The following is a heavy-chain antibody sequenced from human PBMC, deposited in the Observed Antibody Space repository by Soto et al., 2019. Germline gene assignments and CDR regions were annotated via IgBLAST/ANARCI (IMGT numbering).Heavy chain of an antibody. CDR3: ARVDYGDYPWFDP. J-gene: IGHJ5*02. Sequence: SETLSLTCTVSGGSVSRGFYYWSWIRQPPGKALEWVGFIYYNGSTNYNPSLKSRVTISSDTSKNQFSLKLSSVTAADTAVYYCARVDYGDYPWFDPWGQGTLVPVSS. CDR1: GGSVSRGFYY. CDR2: IYYNGST. D-gene: IGHD4-17*01. V-gene: IGHV4-61*01.